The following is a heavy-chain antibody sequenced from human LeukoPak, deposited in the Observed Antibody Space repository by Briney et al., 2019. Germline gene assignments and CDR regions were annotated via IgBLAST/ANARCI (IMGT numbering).Heavy chain of an antibody. V-gene: IGHV3-30-3*01. Sequence: GGSLRLSCAASGFTFSSYAMHWVRHAPGKWLEWVAVISYDGSNKYYADSVKGRFTISRDNSKNTLYLQMNSLRAEDTAVYYCARRAATSYYYYGMDVWGQGTTVTVSS. D-gene: IGHD2-15*01. J-gene: IGHJ6*02. CDR1: GFTFSSYA. CDR2: ISYDGSNK. CDR3: ARRAATSYYYYGMDV.